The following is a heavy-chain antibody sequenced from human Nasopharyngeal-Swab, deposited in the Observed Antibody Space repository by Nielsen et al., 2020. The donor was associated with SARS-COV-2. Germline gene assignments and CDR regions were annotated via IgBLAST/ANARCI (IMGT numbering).Heavy chain of an antibody. D-gene: IGHD3-10*01. CDR1: VGSISSVDYS. CDR2: IYYSGNT. V-gene: IGHV4-30-4*01. Sequence: SETLSLTCTFSVGSISSVDYSWIWIRQPPGKALEWIGYIYYSGNTYYNPSLKSRVTISVDTSQNQFSLILRSVTAADTAVYYCARIIFTRGSGSYYAFDYWGQGTLVTVSS. CDR3: ARIIFTRGSGSYYAFDY. J-gene: IGHJ4*02.